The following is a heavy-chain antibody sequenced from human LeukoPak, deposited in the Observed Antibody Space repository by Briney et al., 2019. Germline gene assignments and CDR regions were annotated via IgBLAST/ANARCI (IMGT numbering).Heavy chain of an antibody. J-gene: IGHJ4*02. D-gene: IGHD3/OR15-3a*01. Sequence: GGSLRLSCAASGFTFNDYYMSWIRQAPGKGLEWLSYINIGGTNTHYADSVKGRFTISRDNAKKSLYLEMNNLRAEDTAVYYCETDGAGLDTGGKGSLFTVSS. V-gene: IGHV3-11*01. CDR2: INIGGTNT. CDR1: GFTFNDYY. CDR3: ETDGAGLDT.